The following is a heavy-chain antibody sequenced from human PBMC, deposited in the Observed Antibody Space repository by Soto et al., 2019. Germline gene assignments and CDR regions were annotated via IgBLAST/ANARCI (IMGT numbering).Heavy chain of an antibody. D-gene: IGHD7-27*01. V-gene: IGHV3-30*08. Sequence: FTFSRDNSKNTLYLQMNSLRAEDTAVYYCASGDESGDFDYWGQGTLVTVSS. J-gene: IGHJ4*02. CDR3: ASGDESGDFDY.